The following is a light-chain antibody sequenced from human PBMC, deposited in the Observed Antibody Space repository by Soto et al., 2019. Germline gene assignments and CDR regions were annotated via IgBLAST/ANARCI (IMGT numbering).Light chain of an antibody. Sequence: EIVMTQSPATLPVSPGERATLSCRASHSISSNLAWYQQRVGQAPRLLIFGASTRAAGVPARFSGSGSGTEFNLTISSLQSEDFAIYYCQQYINWPPYTFGQGTRLEI. CDR3: QQYINWPPYT. CDR1: HSISSN. J-gene: IGKJ2*01. V-gene: IGKV3-15*01. CDR2: GAS.